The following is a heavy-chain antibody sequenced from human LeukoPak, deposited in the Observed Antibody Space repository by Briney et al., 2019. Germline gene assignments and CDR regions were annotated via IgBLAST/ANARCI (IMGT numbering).Heavy chain of an antibody. Sequence: SETLSLACSVSIGSISSSKWWSWVRQSPVKGLEWIGEIYLYGTTNYNPSFTSRVTMSVDRSRNQFSLKLTSVTAADTAVYYCARQKWEQQGRDYYFNGLDVWGPGTTVIVSS. CDR3: ARQKWEQQGRDYYFNGLDV. V-gene: IGHV4-4*02. CDR1: IGSISSSKW. D-gene: IGHD1/OR15-1a*01. CDR2: IYLYGTT. J-gene: IGHJ6*02.